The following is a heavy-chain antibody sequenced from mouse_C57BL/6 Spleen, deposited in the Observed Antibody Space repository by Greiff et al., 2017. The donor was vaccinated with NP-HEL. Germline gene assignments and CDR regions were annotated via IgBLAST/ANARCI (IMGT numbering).Heavy chain of an antibody. CDR3: TRDYYGSSYGYFDV. J-gene: IGHJ1*03. V-gene: IGHV5-9-1*02. D-gene: IGHD1-1*01. Sequence: EVNLVESGEGLVKPGGSLKLSCAASGFTFSSYAMSWVRQTPEKRLEWVAYISSGGDYIYYADTVKGRFTISRDNARNTLYLQMSSLKSEDTAMYYCTRDYYGSSYGYFDVWGTGTTVTVSS. CDR2: ISSGGDYI. CDR1: GFTFSSYA.